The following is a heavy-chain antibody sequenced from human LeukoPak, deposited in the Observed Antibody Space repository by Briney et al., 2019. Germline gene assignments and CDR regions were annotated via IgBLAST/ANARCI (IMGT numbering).Heavy chain of an antibody. D-gene: IGHD1-26*01. Sequence: GGSLRLSCAASGFTFSSYEMNWVRQAPGKGLEWVSYISSSGSTYYADSVKGRFTVSRDNSKNTLYLQMNSLRAEDTAVYYCAKVASGSYYNWPFDYWGQGTLVTVSS. V-gene: IGHV3-23*01. CDR2: ISSSGST. J-gene: IGHJ4*02. CDR3: AKVASGSYYNWPFDY. CDR1: GFTFSSYE.